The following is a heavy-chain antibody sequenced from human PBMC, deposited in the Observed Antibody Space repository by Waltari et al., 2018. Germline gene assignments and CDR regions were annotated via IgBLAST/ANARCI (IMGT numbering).Heavy chain of an antibody. J-gene: IGHJ4*02. CDR3: ATVIAGCSASSCYLDS. CDR2: IPHWRFT. Sequence: QVQLQESGPGLVKPSGTLSLPCAVSVASITPSSWWNWFRQSQGKGLEWFGEIPHWRFTNYNPALEGRISISLDESKNQFSLQLSSVTAADTAMYYCATVIAGCSASSCYLDSWGQGTLVTVSS. CDR1: VASITPSSW. D-gene: IGHD2-15*01. V-gene: IGHV4-4*02.